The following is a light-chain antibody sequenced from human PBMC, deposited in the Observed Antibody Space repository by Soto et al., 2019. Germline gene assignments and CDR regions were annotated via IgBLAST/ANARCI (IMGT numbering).Light chain of an antibody. CDR1: QGVSPY. J-gene: IGKJ5*01. Sequence: GLQRRSATMGMASGGGGAVSSLFGQGVSPYLAWYQQRPGQAPRLLIYDTSYRANDIPPRFSGSGSGTDFTLTISSLETKDFAVYYCQQRRSWPPTITFGQGTRLEN. CDR3: QQRRSWPPTIT. V-gene: IGKV3-11*01. CDR2: DTS.